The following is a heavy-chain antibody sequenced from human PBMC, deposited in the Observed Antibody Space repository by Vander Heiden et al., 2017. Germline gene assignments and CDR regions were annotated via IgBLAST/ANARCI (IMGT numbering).Heavy chain of an antibody. CDR2: ISSSSSYI. Sequence: EVQLVESGGGLVKPGGSLRLSCAASGFTFSSYGMNWVRQAPGKGLEWVSSISSSSSYIYYADSVKGRFTISRDNAKNSLYLQMNSLRAEDTAVYYCARDLIGELERKDHYYGMDVWGQGTTVTVSS. CDR3: ARDLIGELERKDHYYGMDV. J-gene: IGHJ6*02. D-gene: IGHD1-1*01. CDR1: GFTFSSYG. V-gene: IGHV3-21*01.